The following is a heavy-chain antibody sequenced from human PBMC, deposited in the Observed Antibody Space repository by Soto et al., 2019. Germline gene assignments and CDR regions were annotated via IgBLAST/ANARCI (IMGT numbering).Heavy chain of an antibody. J-gene: IGHJ4*02. Sequence: ASVKVSCKASGYTFTGYYMHWVRQAPGQGLEWMGWIKPNSGGTNYAQKLQGRVTMTRDTSISTAYMELSRLRCDDTAVYYCGRDNRFALGYWGQGTLVKVSS. CDR3: GRDNRFALGY. D-gene: IGHD3-16*01. CDR1: GYTFTGYY. V-gene: IGHV1-2*02. CDR2: IKPNSGGT.